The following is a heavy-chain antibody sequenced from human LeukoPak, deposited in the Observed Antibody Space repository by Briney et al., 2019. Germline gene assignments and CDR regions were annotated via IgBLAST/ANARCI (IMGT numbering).Heavy chain of an antibody. V-gene: IGHV1-58*02. CDR1: GFTFTSSA. CDR2: IVVGSGNT. Sequence: SVKVSCKASGFTFTSSAMQWVRQARGQRLEWIGWIVVGSGNTNYAQKFQERVTITRDMSTSRAYVELSSLRSEDTAVYFCARVAVGATLEHWGQGTLVTVSS. CDR3: ARVAVGATLEH. D-gene: IGHD1-26*01. J-gene: IGHJ4*02.